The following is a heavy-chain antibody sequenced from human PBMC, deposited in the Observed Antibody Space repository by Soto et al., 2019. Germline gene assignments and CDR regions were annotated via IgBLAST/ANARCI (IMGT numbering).Heavy chain of an antibody. CDR1: GGSFSGYY. Sequence: SETLSLTCAVYGGSFSGYYWSWIRQPPGKGLEWIGEINHSGSTNYNPSLKSRVTISVDTSKNQFSLKLSSVTAADTAVYYCARGEYSSSSTGASYFDYWGQGTLVTVSS. J-gene: IGHJ4*02. CDR2: INHSGST. CDR3: ARGEYSSSSTGASYFDY. V-gene: IGHV4-34*01. D-gene: IGHD6-6*01.